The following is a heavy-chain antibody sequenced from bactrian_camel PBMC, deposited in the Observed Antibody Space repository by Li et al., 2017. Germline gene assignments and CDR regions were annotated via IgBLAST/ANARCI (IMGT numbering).Heavy chain of an antibody. CDR3: AAADLWYCLGQSTYIY. D-gene: IGHD3*01. CDR2: ISGDGST. Sequence: HVQLVESGGGSVRAGGSLRLSCVASGYKITSGCMGWFRQAPGKEREGVADISGDGSTNYAFSVKGRFAISKDNAKNTLYLQMNSLEPEDTANYFCAAADLWYCLGQSTYIYWGQGTQVTVS. CDR1: GYKITSGC. V-gene: IGHV3S53*01. J-gene: IGHJ4*01.